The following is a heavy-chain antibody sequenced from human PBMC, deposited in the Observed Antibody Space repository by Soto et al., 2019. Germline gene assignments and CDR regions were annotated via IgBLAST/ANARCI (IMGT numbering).Heavy chain of an antibody. J-gene: IGHJ6*03. CDR3: ANFHLEAFTPVSFYYYYMDV. CDR1: GFTFSSYA. V-gene: IGHV3-23*01. Sequence: GGSLRLSCAASGFTFSSYAMSWVRQAPGKGLEWVSAISGSGGSTYYADSVKGRFTISRVNSKNTLYMQMNSLRAEDTAVYYCANFHLEAFTPVSFYYYYMDVWGKGTTVTVSS. CDR2: ISGSGGST. D-gene: IGHD2-15*01.